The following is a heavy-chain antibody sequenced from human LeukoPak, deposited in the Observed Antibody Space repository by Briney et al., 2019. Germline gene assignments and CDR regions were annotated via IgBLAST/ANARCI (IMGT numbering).Heavy chain of an antibody. V-gene: IGHV3-74*01. Sequence: GGSLRLSFAASVFTFSNYWMHWVRQSAGKGLMWVSRINSEGTTTRYADSVKGLCTISRDNAKNTLYLQINSLRAEDTAMYYCVRAPVTVKFDPWGQGTLVTVSS. CDR1: VFTFSNYW. CDR3: VRAPVTVKFDP. J-gene: IGHJ5*02. CDR2: INSEGTTT.